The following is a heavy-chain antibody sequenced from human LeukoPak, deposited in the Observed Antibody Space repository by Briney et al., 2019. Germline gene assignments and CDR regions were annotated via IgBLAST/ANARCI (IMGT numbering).Heavy chain of an antibody. V-gene: IGHV4-31*03. CDR2: IYYSGST. CDR3: ARKSGRTATGAIDY. CDR1: GGSISSGGYY. J-gene: IGHJ4*02. D-gene: IGHD6-25*01. Sequence: SQTLSLTCTVSGGSISSGGYYWSRIRQHSGKGLEWIGYIYYSGSTYYNPSLKSRVTISVDTSKNQFSLKLSSVTAADTAVYYCARKSGRTATGAIDYWGQGTLVTVSS.